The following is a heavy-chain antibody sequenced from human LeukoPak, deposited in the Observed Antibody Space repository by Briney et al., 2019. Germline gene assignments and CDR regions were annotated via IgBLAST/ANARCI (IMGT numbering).Heavy chain of an antibody. CDR3: ARESTAMASYYYYYMDV. V-gene: IGHV3-66*01. D-gene: IGHD5-18*01. CDR1: GFTVSSNY. Sequence: GGSLRLSCAASGFTVSSNYMSWVRQAPGKGLEWVSVIYSGGSTYYADSAKGRFTISRDNSKNTLYLQMNSLRAEDTAVYYCARESTAMASYYYYYMDVWGKGTTVTISS. CDR2: IYSGGST. J-gene: IGHJ6*03.